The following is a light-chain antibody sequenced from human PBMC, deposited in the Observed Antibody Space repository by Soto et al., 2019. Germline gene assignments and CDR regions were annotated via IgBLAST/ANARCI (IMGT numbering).Light chain of an antibody. CDR2: TNN. V-gene: IGLV1-40*01. J-gene: IGLJ1*01. CDR1: NSNIGAGYD. Sequence: QSALTQPRSVSGAPGQRVTISCTGSNSNIGAGYDVHWYLQLPGTAPKLLVYTNNNRPSGVPDRFSGSKSGTSASLAITGLQAEDEADYYCQSYDSRLSAYVFGTGTKVTVL. CDR3: QSYDSRLSAYV.